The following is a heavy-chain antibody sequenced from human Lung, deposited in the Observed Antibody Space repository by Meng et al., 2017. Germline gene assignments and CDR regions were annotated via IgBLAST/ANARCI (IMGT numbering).Heavy chain of an antibody. Sequence: QGQGQEGGSRLLKPSGTVSLTCVVSGGSFSDYYWRWIRQPPGKGLEWIGEINHSGSTNYNPSLESRATISVDTSQNNLSLKLSSVTAADSAVYYCARGPTTMAHDFDYWGQGALVTVSS. CDR3: ARGPTTMAHDFDY. D-gene: IGHD4-11*01. CDR2: INHSGST. CDR1: GGSFSDYY. J-gene: IGHJ4*02. V-gene: IGHV4-34*01.